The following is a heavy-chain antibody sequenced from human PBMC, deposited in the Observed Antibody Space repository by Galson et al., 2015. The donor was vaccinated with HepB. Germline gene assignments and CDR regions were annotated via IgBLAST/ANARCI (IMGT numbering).Heavy chain of an antibody. D-gene: IGHD6-13*01. J-gene: IGHJ5*02. CDR1: GYSFTSYW. Sequence: QSGAEVKKPGESLKISCKGSGYSFTSYWIAWVRQMPGKGLEWMGIIYPGDSETRYSPSFQGQVTISADKSITTAYLQWSSLKASDTAMYYCARRLGADSSSWYWFDPWGQGTLVTVSS. CDR2: IYPGDSET. V-gene: IGHV5-51*01. CDR3: ARRLGADSSSWYWFDP.